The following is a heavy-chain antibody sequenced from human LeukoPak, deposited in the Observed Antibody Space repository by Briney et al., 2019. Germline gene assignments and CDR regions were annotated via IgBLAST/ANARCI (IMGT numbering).Heavy chain of an antibody. V-gene: IGHV4-59*01. J-gene: IGHJ5*02. CDR3: ARGTYYYYDSSGYLFWFDP. D-gene: IGHD3-22*01. CDR2: IFYSGST. Sequence: SETLSLTCTVSGGSISNYYWSWIRQPPGKELEWIGYIFYSGSTISNPSLKSRVTISIDTSKNQFSLKLNSVTAADTAVYYCARGTYYYYDSSGYLFWFDPWGPGTLVTVSS. CDR1: GGSISNYY.